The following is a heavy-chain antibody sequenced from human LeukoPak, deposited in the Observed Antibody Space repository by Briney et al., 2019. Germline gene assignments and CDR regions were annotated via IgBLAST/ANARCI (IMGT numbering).Heavy chain of an antibody. CDR1: GGSFSSVGYY. D-gene: IGHD3-16*01. V-gene: IGHV4-31*03. CDR3: ARAGGFFSPFGY. Sequence: SHTLSLTCTVSGGSFSSVGYYWSWIRPHPGKGLEWIGYIYYSGSTYYNPSLKSRVTISVDTSKNQFSLKLSSVTAADTAVYYCARAGGFFSPFGYWGQGTLVTVSS. J-gene: IGHJ4*02. CDR2: IYYSGST.